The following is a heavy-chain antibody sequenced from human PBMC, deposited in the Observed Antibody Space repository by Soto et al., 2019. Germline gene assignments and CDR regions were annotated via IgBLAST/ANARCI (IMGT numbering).Heavy chain of an antibody. CDR2: ISHSGSV. D-gene: IGHD6-19*01. CDR1: GGSISSSHF. Sequence: QVLLHESGPGLVQPSGTLSLSCAVSGGSISSSHFWVWVRQPPGEGLEWFGDISHSGSVNYNPSLKSRVTISIDKSKNQFSLNLNSVTAADTAVYYCARSFGWYAIDSWGQGALVIVSS. CDR3: ARSFGWYAIDS. J-gene: IGHJ4*02. V-gene: IGHV4-4*02.